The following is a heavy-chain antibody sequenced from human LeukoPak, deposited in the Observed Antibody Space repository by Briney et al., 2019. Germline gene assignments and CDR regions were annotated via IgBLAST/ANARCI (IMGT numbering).Heavy chain of an antibody. CDR1: GGSISSSSYY. D-gene: IGHD3-22*01. CDR3: ARNSSGIHFDY. Sequence: SETLSLTCTVSGGSISSSSYYWGWIRQPPGKGLEWIGSIYHSGSTSYKPSLKSRVTISVDTSKNQFSLKLSSVTAADTAVYYCARNSSGIHFDYWGQGTLVTVSS. J-gene: IGHJ4*02. V-gene: IGHV4-39*07. CDR2: IYHSGST.